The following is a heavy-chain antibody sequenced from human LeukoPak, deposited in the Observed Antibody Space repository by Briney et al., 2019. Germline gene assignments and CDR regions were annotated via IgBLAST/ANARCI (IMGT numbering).Heavy chain of an antibody. J-gene: IGHJ4*02. Sequence: GRSLRLSCAASGFTFSSYGMHWVRQAPGKGLEWVAVIWYDGSNKYYADSVKGRFTISRDNSKNTLYLQMNSLRAEDTAVYYCARDVEYRSTYYFDYWGQGTLVTVSS. CDR3: ARDVEYRSTYYFDY. V-gene: IGHV3-33*01. D-gene: IGHD2-2*02. CDR1: GFTFSSYG. CDR2: IWYDGSNK.